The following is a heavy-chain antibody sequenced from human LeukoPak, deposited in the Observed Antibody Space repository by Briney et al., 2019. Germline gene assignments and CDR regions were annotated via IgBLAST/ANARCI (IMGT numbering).Heavy chain of an antibody. Sequence: SLRLSCSASGFTFSSSAMHWVRQAPWEEREDVSGINDNGRATHYGDSLKGRFTISRDNSKNTLYLQMRPLITEETAIYYCVNDVSGGYTFDYWGEGALVTVSS. V-gene: IGHV3-64D*09. CDR2: INDNGRAT. CDR3: VNDVSGGYTFDY. D-gene: IGHD1-26*01. J-gene: IGHJ4*02. CDR1: GFTFSSSA.